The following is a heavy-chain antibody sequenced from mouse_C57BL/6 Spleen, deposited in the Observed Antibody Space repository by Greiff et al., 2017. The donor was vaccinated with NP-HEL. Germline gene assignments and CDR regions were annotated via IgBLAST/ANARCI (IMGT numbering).Heavy chain of an antibody. Sequence: DVQLQESGPGLVKPSQSLSLTCSVTGYSITSGYYWNWIRQFPGNKLEWMGYISYDGSNNYNPSLKNRISITRDTSKNQFFLKLNSVTTEDTATYYCARDLGRRGFDYWGQGTTLTVSS. CDR3: ARDLGRRGFDY. CDR2: ISYDGSN. J-gene: IGHJ2*01. V-gene: IGHV3-6*01. D-gene: IGHD4-1*01. CDR1: GYSITSGYY.